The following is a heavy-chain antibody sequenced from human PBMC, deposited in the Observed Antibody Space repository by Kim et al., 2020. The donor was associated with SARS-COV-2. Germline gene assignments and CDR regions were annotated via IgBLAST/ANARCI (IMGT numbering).Heavy chain of an antibody. Sequence: GGSLRLSCAASGFAFSSSSMNWVRQAPGKGLEWVSSIYILTNYIYYADSVKGRFTISRNDAKNSVYLQMNNLRAEDTALYYCASELDKNYYDGWGQGALVTVSS. J-gene: IGHJ4*02. CDR1: GFAFSSSS. V-gene: IGHV3-21*01. CDR3: ASELDKNYYDG. CDR2: IYILTNYI. D-gene: IGHD3-16*01.